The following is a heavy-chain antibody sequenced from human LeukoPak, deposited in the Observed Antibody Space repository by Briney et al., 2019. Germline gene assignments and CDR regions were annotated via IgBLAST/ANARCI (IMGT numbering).Heavy chain of an antibody. V-gene: IGHV3-9*01. CDR1: GFTFKDYG. CDR3: AKHMRATNTYSFFGLDV. CDR2: INWNGGGT. D-gene: IGHD1-26*01. Sequence: GRSLRLPCAATGFTFKDYGMHWVRQPPGKGLEWVSSINWNGGGTDYADSVKGRFTISRDNAKNSLYLQLSSLRPEDTALYYCAKHMRATNTYSFFGLDVWGQGTTVTASS. J-gene: IGHJ6*02.